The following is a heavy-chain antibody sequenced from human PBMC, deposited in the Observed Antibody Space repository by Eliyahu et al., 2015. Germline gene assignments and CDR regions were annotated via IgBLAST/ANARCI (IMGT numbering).Heavy chain of an antibody. V-gene: IGHV3-9*01. CDR3: AKDTLYSSSSDSNFDY. CDR2: ISWNSGSI. J-gene: IGHJ4*02. Sequence: EVQLVESGGGLVQPGRSLRLSCAASGFTFDDYAMHWVRQAPGKGLEWVSGISWNSGSIGYADSVKGRFTISRDNAKNSLYLQMNSLRAEDTALYYCAKDTLYSSSSDSNFDYWGQGTLVTVSS. D-gene: IGHD6-6*01. CDR1: GFTFDDYA.